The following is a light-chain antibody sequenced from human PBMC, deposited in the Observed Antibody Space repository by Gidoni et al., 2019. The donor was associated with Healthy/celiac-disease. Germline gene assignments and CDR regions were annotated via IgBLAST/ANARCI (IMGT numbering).Light chain of an antibody. CDR1: QSVGSY. V-gene: IGKV3-11*01. Sequence: EIVLTQSPATLSLSPGERATLSCRASQSVGSYLAWYQQKPGQAPRLLIYDASNRATGIPARFSSSGSGTDFTLTISSLEPEDFAVYYCQQRSNWWTFGQGTKVEIQ. CDR3: QQRSNWWT. J-gene: IGKJ1*01. CDR2: DAS.